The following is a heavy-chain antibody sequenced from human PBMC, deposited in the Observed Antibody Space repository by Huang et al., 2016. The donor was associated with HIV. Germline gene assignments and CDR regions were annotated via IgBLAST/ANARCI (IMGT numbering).Heavy chain of an antibody. CDR3: AKDADTSGYDVLGPFGS. CDR2: ITDGINNR. CDR1: GFPFSSYA. V-gene: IGHV3-23*01. D-gene: IGHD3-3*01. Sequence: EVLLLESGGGMVQPGGSLRLSCVASGFPFSSYAMSWVRQAPGKGLEWVSGITDGINNRYYAHSVKGRVAVSRDDSTNTLYLQMNSLRAEDTAVYYCAKDADTSGYDVLGPFGSWGQGTLVTVSS. J-gene: IGHJ4*02.